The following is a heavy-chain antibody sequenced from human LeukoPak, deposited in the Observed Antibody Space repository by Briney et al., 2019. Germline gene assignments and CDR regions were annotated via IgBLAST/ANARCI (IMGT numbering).Heavy chain of an antibody. D-gene: IGHD2-15*01. CDR2: INWNGGRT. J-gene: IGHJ6*02. CDR3: ARDGEGYCSGGSCYNPYGMDV. Sequence: GGSLRLSCAASGFTFDDYGMGWVRQAPGKGLEWVSGINWNGGRTGYADSVKGRFTISRDNAKNSLYLQMNSLRAEDTALYHCARDGEGYCSGGSCYNPYGMDVWGQGTTVTVSS. V-gene: IGHV3-20*01. CDR1: GFTFDDYG.